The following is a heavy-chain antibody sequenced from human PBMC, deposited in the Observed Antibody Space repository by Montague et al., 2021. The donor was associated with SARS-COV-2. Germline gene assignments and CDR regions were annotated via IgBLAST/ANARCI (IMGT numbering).Heavy chain of an antibody. J-gene: IGHJ6*02. D-gene: IGHD3-9*01. Sequence: TLSLTCTVSGGSISSGGYYWSWIRQHPGKGLEWIGYIYYSGXTXYXXXXKXRVTISVDTSKNQFSLKLSSVTAADTSVYSCAREGGLRYFDWLLRSDYYCYGMEVWGQGTTVTVSS. CDR3: AREGGLRYFDWLLRSDYYCYGMEV. CDR1: GGSISSGGYY. V-gene: IGHV4-31*03. CDR2: IYYSGXT.